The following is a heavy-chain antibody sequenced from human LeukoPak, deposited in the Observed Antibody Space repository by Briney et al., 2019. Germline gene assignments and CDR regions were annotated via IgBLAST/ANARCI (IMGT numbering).Heavy chain of an antibody. V-gene: IGHV1-2*02. CDR2: INPNSGGT. Sequence: GASVKVSCKASGYTFTDYYMHWVRQAPGQGLEWMAWINPNSGGTHYAQRFQGRVTMTRDTSINTAYMELSRLTSDDTAVYYCARVSLLTYGDYVNPFDYWGQGTLVTVSS. CDR1: GYTFTDYY. D-gene: IGHD4-17*01. J-gene: IGHJ4*02. CDR3: ARVSLLTYGDYVNPFDY.